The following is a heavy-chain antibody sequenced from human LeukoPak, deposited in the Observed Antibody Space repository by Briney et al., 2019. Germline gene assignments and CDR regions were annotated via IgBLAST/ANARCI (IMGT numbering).Heavy chain of an antibody. CDR2: IYSGGST. CDR3: ARGGNSSGWFHGFDI. Sequence: GGSLRLSCAASGFTVSSNYVSWVRQAPGKGLEWVSVIYSGGSTYYTDSVKGRFTISRDNSKNTLCLQMNSLRPEDTAVYYCARGGNSSGWFHGFDIWGQGTMVTVSS. J-gene: IGHJ3*02. CDR1: GFTVSSNY. V-gene: IGHV3-66*02. D-gene: IGHD6-19*01.